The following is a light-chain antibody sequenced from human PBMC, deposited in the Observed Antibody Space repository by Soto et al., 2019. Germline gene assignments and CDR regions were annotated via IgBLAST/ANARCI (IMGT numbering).Light chain of an antibody. V-gene: IGKV1-6*01. CDR2: GAS. Sequence: AIQMTQSPSSLSASVGDRLIITCRASQDIGDELAWYQHKPGKAPKPLIYGASKLETGVPSRFSASGSGTYFTLVISSLQPEDCATYYCLQDDDYPRTFGQGTKVEV. CDR3: LQDDDYPRT. J-gene: IGKJ1*01. CDR1: QDIGDE.